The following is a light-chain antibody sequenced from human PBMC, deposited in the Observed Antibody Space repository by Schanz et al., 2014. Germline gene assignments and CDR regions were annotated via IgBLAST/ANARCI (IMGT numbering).Light chain of an antibody. V-gene: IGLV2-8*01. CDR2: EVT. CDR1: SSDVGGYNY. Sequence: QSALTQPPSASGSLGQSVTISCTGTSSDVGGYNYVSWYQQHPGKAPKLMIYEVTKRPSGVPDRFSGSKSGNTASLTVSGLQAEDEADYYCSSYTSSSTPFVFGTGTKLTVL. J-gene: IGLJ1*01. CDR3: SSYTSSSTPFV.